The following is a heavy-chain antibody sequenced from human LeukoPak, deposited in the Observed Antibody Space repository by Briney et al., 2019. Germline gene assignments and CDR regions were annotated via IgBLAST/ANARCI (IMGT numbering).Heavy chain of an antibody. J-gene: IGHJ4*02. CDR1: GGSISSYF. CDR3: AKASVSTAVLFDW. D-gene: IGHD5/OR15-5a*01. Sequence: SETLSLTCTVSGGSISSYFGNWLRQPPGQRLQWIGYMSNTGITKYNPAPKSRVTISADTSKNQYSLILNSVTTADTAVYYCAKASVSTAVLFDWWGQGTLVAVSS. CDR2: MSNTGIT. V-gene: IGHV4-59*13.